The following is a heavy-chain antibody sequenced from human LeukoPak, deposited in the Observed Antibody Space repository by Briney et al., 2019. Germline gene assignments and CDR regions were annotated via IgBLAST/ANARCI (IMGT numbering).Heavy chain of an antibody. CDR1: GYNFTSYW. D-gene: IGHD3-3*01. V-gene: IGHV5-51*01. CDR2: IYPGDSDT. CDR3: ARQRDSAYYDFWSGYFFFDY. Sequence: GESLKISCKGSGYNFTSYWIGWVRQMPGKGLEWMGIIYPGDSDTRYSPSFQGQVTISADKSINTAYLQWSSLKASDTAMYYCARQRDSAYYDFWSGYFFFDYWGQGTLVTVSS. J-gene: IGHJ4*02.